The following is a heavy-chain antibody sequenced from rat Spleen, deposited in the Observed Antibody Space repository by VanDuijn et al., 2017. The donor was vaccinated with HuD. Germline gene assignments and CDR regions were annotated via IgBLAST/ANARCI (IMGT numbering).Heavy chain of an antibody. CDR1: GFSLTSYN. Sequence: QVQLKESGPGLVQPSQTLSLTCTVAGFSLTSYNVHWVRQPPGKSLEWMGVMWSGGGTAYNSALKSRLSISRDTSKSQVFLKMNSLQAEDTAIYHCTRDRLQWFDYWGQGVMVTVSS. CDR2: MWSGGGT. CDR3: TRDRLQWFDY. D-gene: IGHD1-1*01. V-gene: IGHV2-32*01. J-gene: IGHJ2*01.